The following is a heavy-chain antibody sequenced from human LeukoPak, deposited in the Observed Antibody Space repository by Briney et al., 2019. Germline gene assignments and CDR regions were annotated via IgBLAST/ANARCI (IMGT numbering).Heavy chain of an antibody. D-gene: IGHD2-2*01. CDR1: GGSISSYY. V-gene: IGHV4-59*01. CDR3: ARRPHCTGSSCHFDI. Sequence: SETLSLTCTVSGGSISSYYWNWIRQPPGKGLEWIGYMHHSGNTNYNPSLKSRVTISIDTSKNQFSLNLSSVTAADTAVYYCARRPHCTGSSCHFDIWGQGTMVTVSS. J-gene: IGHJ3*02. CDR2: MHHSGNT.